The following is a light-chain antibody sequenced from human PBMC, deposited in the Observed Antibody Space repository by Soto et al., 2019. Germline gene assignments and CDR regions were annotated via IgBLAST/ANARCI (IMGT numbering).Light chain of an antibody. CDR3: SSYAGSGNFV. V-gene: IGLV2-23*01. CDR2: EGT. J-gene: IGLJ2*01. Sequence: QSVLTQPASVSGSPGQSITISCTGTSSDVGRYNLVSWYQQHPGKAPKLMIYEGTERPSGVSNRFSASKSANTASLTISGLRAEDEAHYHFSSYAGSGNFVFGGGTKLTVL. CDR1: SSDVGRYNL.